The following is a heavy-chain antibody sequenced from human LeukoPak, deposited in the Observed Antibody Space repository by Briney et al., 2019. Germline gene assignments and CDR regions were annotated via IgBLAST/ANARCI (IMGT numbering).Heavy chain of an antibody. CDR1: GYTFTDYY. Sequence: ASVKVSCKASGYTFTDYYMHWVRQAPGQGLEWMGWINPNRDGTNYAQKFQGRVTMTRDTSTSTAYMELSRLRSDDTAVYYCAKDGRRGYSYGYTPTGGFDYWGQGTLVTVSS. CDR3: AKDGRRGYSYGYTPTGGFDY. CDR2: INPNRDGT. V-gene: IGHV1-2*02. J-gene: IGHJ4*02. D-gene: IGHD5-18*01.